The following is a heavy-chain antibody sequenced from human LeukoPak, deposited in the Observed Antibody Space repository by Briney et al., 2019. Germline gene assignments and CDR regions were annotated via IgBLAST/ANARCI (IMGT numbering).Heavy chain of an antibody. CDR1: GYTFTSYG. CDR2: ISAYNGNT. V-gene: IGHV1-18*01. Sequence: ASVKVSCKASGYTFTSYGISWVRQAPGQGLEWMRWISAYNGNTNYAQKLQGRVTMTTNTSTSTAYMELRSLRSDDTAVYYCARKPAHPFSNWFDPWGQGTLVTVSS. D-gene: IGHD3-3*02. CDR3: ARKPAHPFSNWFDP. J-gene: IGHJ5*02.